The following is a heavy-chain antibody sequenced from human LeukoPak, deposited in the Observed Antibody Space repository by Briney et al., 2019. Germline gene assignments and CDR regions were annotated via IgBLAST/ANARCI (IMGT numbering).Heavy chain of an antibody. V-gene: IGHV4-39*02. CDR2: IYYSGIT. D-gene: IGHD6-19*01. Sequence: SETLSLTCTVSGGSISSNSSSWGWVRQPPGKGLEWIGSIYYSGITYNNPSLESRVTLSVDTSKNHFSLRLGSVTAADTAIYYCARRVAVAGYYFYYGLDVWGQGTTVTVSS. CDR1: GGSISSNSSS. J-gene: IGHJ6*02. CDR3: ARRVAVAGYYFYYGLDV.